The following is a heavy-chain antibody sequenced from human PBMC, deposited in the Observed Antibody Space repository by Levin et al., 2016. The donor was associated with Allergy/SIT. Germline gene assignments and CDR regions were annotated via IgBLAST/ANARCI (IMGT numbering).Heavy chain of an antibody. Sequence: SCDISGDSVSSNTSAWNWFRQSPSRGLEWLGRAYYRSKWNNDYTGSLKSRITINPDTSKNQFSLQLNSVTPEDTAIYYCARAREGGWFFDCWGQGIVVTVSS. J-gene: IGHJ4*02. V-gene: IGHV6-1*01. D-gene: IGHD1-26*01. CDR2: AYYRSKWNN. CDR3: ARAREGGWFFDC. CDR1: GDSVSSNTSA.